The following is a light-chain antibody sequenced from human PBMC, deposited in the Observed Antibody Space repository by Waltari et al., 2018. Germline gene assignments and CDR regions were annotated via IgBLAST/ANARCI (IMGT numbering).Light chain of an antibody. J-gene: IGKJ2*01. V-gene: IGKV3-15*01. Sequence: ETVMTQSPSTLSLSPGDRATLSCRASQSVSTKLAWYQQKPGQAPRIIIYGASIRATGSPARVSGRGAGTECTLSISSMPSQDFAVYYCQHYNNWPPYIVGQGSHLEI. CDR1: QSVSTK. CDR3: QHYNNWPPYI. CDR2: GAS.